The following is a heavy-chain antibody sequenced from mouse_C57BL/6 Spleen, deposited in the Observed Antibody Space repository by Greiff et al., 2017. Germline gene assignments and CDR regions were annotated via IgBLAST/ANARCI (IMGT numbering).Heavy chain of an antibody. CDR3: ARNYGSSYVLDY. D-gene: IGHD1-1*01. CDR2: IYPDSGST. Sequence: QVQLQQPGAELVKPGASVKMSCKASGYTFTSYWITWVKQRPGQGLEWIGDIYPDSGSTNYNEKFKSKATLTVDTSSSTAYMQLSSLTSEDSAVYYCARNYGSSYVLDYWGQGTTLTVSS. CDR1: GYTFTSYW. J-gene: IGHJ2*01. V-gene: IGHV1-55*01.